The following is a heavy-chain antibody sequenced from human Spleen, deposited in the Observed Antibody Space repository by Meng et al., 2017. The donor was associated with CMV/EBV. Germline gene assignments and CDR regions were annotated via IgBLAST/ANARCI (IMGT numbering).Heavy chain of an antibody. D-gene: IGHD3-22*01. CDR3: ARPTRGYYALHIDD. V-gene: IGHV1-2*02. Sequence: ASVKVSCKASGYTFSGYYIHWVRQAPGQGLEWMGWINQNSGATNYAQRFQGRVTMTRDTSTSTAYMEMSSLRFDDTAVYYCARPTRGYYALHIDDWGQGTLVTVSS. CDR1: GYTFSGYY. CDR2: INQNSGAT. J-gene: IGHJ4*02.